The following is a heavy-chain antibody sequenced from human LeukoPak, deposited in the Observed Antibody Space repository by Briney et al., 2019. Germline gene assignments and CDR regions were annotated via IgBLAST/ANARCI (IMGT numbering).Heavy chain of an antibody. CDR1: GGSISSYY. D-gene: IGHD3-3*01. Sequence: SETLSLTCTVSGGSISSYYWSWIRQPPGKGLEWIGYIYYSGSTNYNPSLKSRVTISVDRSKNQFSLKLSSVTAADTAVYYCAREMRETIFGVVTQNFDYWGQGTLVTVSS. CDR3: AREMRETIFGVVTQNFDY. J-gene: IGHJ4*02. CDR2: IYYSGST. V-gene: IGHV4-59*12.